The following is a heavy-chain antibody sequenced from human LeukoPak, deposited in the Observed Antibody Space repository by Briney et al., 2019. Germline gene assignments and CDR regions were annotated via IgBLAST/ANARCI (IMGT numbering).Heavy chain of an antibody. D-gene: IGHD5-12*01. J-gene: IGHJ6*03. V-gene: IGHV1-46*01. CDR3: ARDYSGYEIPHNYYYYYYMDV. CDR2: INPSGGST. CDR1: GYTFTSYY. Sequence: ASVKVSCKASGYTFTSYYMHWVRQAPGQGLEWMGIINPSGGSTSYAQKFQGRVTMTRDMSTSTVYMELSSLRSEDTAVYYCARDYSGYEIPHNYYYYYYMDVWGKGTTVTISS.